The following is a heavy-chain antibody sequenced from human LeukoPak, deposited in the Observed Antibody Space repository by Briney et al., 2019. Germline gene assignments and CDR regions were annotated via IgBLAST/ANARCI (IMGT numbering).Heavy chain of an antibody. Sequence: ASVKVSSKASGDTLTNDYMHWGRQAPRQGVERMGIINPSGGITHYAQNFQGRVTLTRDTSTSTVYMEVSSLISEDTAVYYCARGLVDTAMVTRRIDYWGQGTLVTVPS. V-gene: IGHV1-46*01. CDR2: INPSGGIT. CDR3: ARGLVDTAMVTRRIDY. CDR1: GDTLTNDY. D-gene: IGHD5-18*01. J-gene: IGHJ4*02.